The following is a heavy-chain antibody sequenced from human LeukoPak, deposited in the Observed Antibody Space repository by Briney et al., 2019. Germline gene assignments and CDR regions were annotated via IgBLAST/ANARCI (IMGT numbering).Heavy chain of an antibody. V-gene: IGHV3-23*01. CDR2: ISYNGAST. J-gene: IGHJ4*02. D-gene: IGHD7-27*01. CDR3: ARRTGGTKDY. CDR1: GFTFGNVV. Sequence: GGSLRLSCVASGFTFGNVVMSWVRQAPGKGLEWVSAISYNGASTDYADSVRGRFAISRDNSKNTLYLQMNSLRDEDTAVYYCARRTGGTKDYWGQGTRVTVSS.